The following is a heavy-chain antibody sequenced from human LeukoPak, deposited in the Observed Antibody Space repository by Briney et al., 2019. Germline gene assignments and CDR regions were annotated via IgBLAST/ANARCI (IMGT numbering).Heavy chain of an antibody. Sequence: SGTLSLTCAVSGGSISSSSYYWGWIRQPPGKGLEWIGSIYYSGSTYYNPSLKSRVTISVDTSKNQFSLKLSSVTAADTAVYYCARDGGGGVYDILTGYYPYFDYWGQGTLVTVSS. J-gene: IGHJ4*02. D-gene: IGHD3-9*01. CDR1: GGSISSSSYY. V-gene: IGHV4-39*07. CDR2: IYYSGST. CDR3: ARDGGGGVYDILTGYYPYFDY.